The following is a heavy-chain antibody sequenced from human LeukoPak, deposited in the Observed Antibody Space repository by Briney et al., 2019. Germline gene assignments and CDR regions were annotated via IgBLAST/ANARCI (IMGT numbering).Heavy chain of an antibody. CDR3: ARADSEGVTIFGVVIIGPLGY. D-gene: IGHD3-3*01. CDR2: ISYDGSKK. J-gene: IGHJ4*02. CDR1: GFTFSSYA. Sequence: GGSLRLSCAASGFTFSSYAMHWVRQAPGKGLEWVAVISYDGSKKYYADSVKGRFTISRDNSKNTLYLQMNSLRAEDTAVYYCARADSEGVTIFGVVIIGPLGYWGQGTLVTVSS. V-gene: IGHV3-30-3*01.